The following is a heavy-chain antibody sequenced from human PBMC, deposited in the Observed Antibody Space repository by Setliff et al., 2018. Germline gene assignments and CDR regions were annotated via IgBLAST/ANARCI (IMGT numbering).Heavy chain of an antibody. CDR1: GDTFSTYA. D-gene: IGHD2-15*01. CDR3: AISTLSICSGGTCPNVFDV. CDR2: IIPLLETA. Sequence: SVKVSCKASGDTFSTYALSWVRQAPGQGLEWMGGIIPLLETAKYAQRFQGRVTLTTDMSTSAAYMELRSPGSDDTAVYYCAISTLSICSGGTCPNVFDVWGQGTMVTVSS. V-gene: IGHV1-69*05. J-gene: IGHJ3*01.